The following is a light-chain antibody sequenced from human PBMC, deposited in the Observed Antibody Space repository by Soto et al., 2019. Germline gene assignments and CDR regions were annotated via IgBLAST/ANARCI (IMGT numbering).Light chain of an antibody. CDR3: QQDNSYPLT. Sequence: DIQMTQSPSTLSASVGDRVTITCRASQSISTWLAWYQRKVGEAPKLLIYRASALGNGVPSRFSGSGSGTEFTLTISCLQPDDFAIYFCQQDNSYPLTFGGGSKVELK. V-gene: IGKV1-5*03. CDR1: QSISTW. CDR2: RAS. J-gene: IGKJ4*01.